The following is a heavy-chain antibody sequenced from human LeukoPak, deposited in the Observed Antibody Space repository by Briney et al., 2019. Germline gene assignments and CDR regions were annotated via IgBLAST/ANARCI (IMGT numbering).Heavy chain of an antibody. Sequence: SETLSLTCTVSGGSISSSSYYWGWIRQPPGKGLEWVANIYYSGSTYYNPSLKSRVSISLDASKNQFSLKLTSVTDADTAVYHCARKGSSKFFDYWGQGILVTVSS. CDR1: GGSISSSSYY. CDR2: IYYSGST. D-gene: IGHD6-13*01. V-gene: IGHV4-39*01. J-gene: IGHJ4*02. CDR3: ARKGSSKFFDY.